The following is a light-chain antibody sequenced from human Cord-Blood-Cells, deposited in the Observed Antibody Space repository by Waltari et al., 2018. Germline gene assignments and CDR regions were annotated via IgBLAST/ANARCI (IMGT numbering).Light chain of an antibody. CDR3: SSYTSSSTWV. CDR1: SSDVGGYNY. V-gene: IGLV2-14*01. Sequence: QSALTQPASVSGSPGLSITISCTGTSSDVGGYNYVSWYQQHPGKAPKLMIYDVSKRPSGFSNRLSGSRSGNTASLTISGLQAEDEADYYCSSYTSSSTWVFGGGTKLTVL. CDR2: DVS. J-gene: IGLJ3*02.